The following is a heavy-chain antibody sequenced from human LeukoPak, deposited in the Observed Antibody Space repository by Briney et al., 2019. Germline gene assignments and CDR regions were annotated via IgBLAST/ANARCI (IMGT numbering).Heavy chain of an antibody. CDR2: IYYSGNT. Sequence: PSQTLSLTCTVSGDSVSSGDYYWSWVRQPPGKGLEWIGYIYYSGNTFYNPSLKSRITISVDTSKNQLSLKLSSVTAADTAVYYCARRIAAAGNFDFWGQGTLVTVSS. CDR1: GDSVSSGDYY. J-gene: IGHJ4*02. CDR3: ARRIAAAGNFDF. V-gene: IGHV4-30-4*01. D-gene: IGHD6-13*01.